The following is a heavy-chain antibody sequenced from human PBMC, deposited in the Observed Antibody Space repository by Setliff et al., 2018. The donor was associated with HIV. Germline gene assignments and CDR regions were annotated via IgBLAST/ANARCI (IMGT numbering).Heavy chain of an antibody. D-gene: IGHD2-2*01. Sequence: SETLSLTCTVSGGSVYTASYYWAWVRQPPGKGLEWIGEINHSGSTNDNPSLKSRLTISVDTSKNQFSLRLRSVTAADSAVYYCARGTLVVPDARDYYYYLDIWGQGNTVTVSS. CDR3: ARGTLVVPDARDYYYYLDI. CDR2: INHSGST. V-gene: IGHV4-39*07. CDR1: GGSVYTASYY. J-gene: IGHJ6*03.